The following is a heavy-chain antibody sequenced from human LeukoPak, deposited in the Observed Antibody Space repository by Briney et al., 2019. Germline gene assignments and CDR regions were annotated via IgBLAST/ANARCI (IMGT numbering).Heavy chain of an antibody. CDR3: AKEVGYGEGYNWFDP. J-gene: IGHJ5*02. CDR2: ISYDGSNK. Sequence: GGSLRLSCAASGFTFSSYGMHWVRQAPGKGLEWVAVISYDGSNKYYADSVKGRFTISRDNSKNTLYLQMNSLRAEDTAVYYCAKEVGYGEGYNWFDPWGQGALVTVSS. V-gene: IGHV3-30*18. D-gene: IGHD4-17*01. CDR1: GFTFSSYG.